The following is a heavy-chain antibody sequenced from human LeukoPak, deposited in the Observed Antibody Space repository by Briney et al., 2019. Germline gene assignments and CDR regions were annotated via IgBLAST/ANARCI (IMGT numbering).Heavy chain of an antibody. V-gene: IGHV4-34*01. Sequence: SETLSLTCAVYGGSFSGYYWSWIRQPPGKGLEWTGEINHSGSTNYNPSLKSRVTISVDTSKNQFSLKLSSVTAADTAVYYCARGHAFDIWGQGTIVTVSS. CDR2: INHSGST. CDR3: ARGHAFDI. CDR1: GGSFSGYY. J-gene: IGHJ3*02.